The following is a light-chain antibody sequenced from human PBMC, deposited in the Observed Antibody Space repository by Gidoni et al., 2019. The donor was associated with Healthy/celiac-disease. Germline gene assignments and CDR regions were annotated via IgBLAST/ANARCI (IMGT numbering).Light chain of an antibody. V-gene: IGKV1-5*03. Sequence: QMTQSPSTLSASVGDRVTITCRASQSISSWLAWYQQKPGKAHKLLIYKASSLESGVPSRFSGSGSGTEFTLTISSLQPDDFATYYCQQYNSYSPYTFGQGTKLEIK. J-gene: IGKJ2*01. CDR2: KAS. CDR1: QSISSW. CDR3: QQYNSYSPYT.